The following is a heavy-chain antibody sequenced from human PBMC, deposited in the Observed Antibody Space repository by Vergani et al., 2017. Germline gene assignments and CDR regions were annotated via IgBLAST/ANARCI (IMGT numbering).Heavy chain of an antibody. CDR3: ARDESRSGYYHGVVGY. CDR1: GGSFSGYY. Sequence: QVQLQQWGAGLLKPSETLSLTCAVYGGSFSGYYWSWIRQPPGKGLEWIGEINHSGSTNYNPSLKSRVTISVDTSKNSLYLQMNSLRAEDTAVYYCARDESRSGYYHGVVGYWGQGTLVTVSS. D-gene: IGHD3-22*01. CDR2: INHSGST. J-gene: IGHJ4*02. V-gene: IGHV4-34*01.